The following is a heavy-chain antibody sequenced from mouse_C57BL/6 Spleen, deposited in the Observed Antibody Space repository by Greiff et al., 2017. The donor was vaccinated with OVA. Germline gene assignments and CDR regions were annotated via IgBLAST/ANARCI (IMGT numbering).Heavy chain of an antibody. Sequence: VQLKQSGAELVRPGASVTLSCKASGYTFTDYEMHWVKQTPVHGLEWIGAIDPETGGTAYNQKFKGKAILTADKSSSTAYMELRSLTSEDSAVYYCTRKYLVTTSMDYWGQGTSVTVSS. D-gene: IGHD2-1*01. V-gene: IGHV1-15*01. J-gene: IGHJ4*01. CDR1: GYTFTDYE. CDR2: IDPETGGT. CDR3: TRKYLVTTSMDY.